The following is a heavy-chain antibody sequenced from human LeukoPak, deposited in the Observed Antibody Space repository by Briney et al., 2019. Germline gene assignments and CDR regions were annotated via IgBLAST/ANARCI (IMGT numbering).Heavy chain of an antibody. Sequence: PSETLSLTCTVSGGSISSGSYYWSWIRQPAGKGLEWIGRIYSSGSTNYNPSLKSRVTISVHTSRNQFSLKPSSVTAADTAVYYCARGPYYYGGSAFDIWGRGTMVTVFS. J-gene: IGHJ3*02. D-gene: IGHD3-10*01. CDR3: ARGPYYYGGSAFDI. V-gene: IGHV4-61*02. CDR1: GGSISSGSYY. CDR2: IYSSGST.